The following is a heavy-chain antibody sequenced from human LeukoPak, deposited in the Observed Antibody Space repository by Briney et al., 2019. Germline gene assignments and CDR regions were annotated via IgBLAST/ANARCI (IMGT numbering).Heavy chain of an antibody. D-gene: IGHD6-19*01. Sequence: PWESLKIPCHGSGCRFTTYWIVWVFHMPGHGLESIALIYPGDSATTYRSTFQGQVTISADKSISPSYLQWSTLKASDTAMYYCALGVAGRFDSWGQGTLVTVSS. CDR1: GCRFTTYW. CDR2: IYPGDSAT. J-gene: IGHJ4*02. V-gene: IGHV5-51*01. CDR3: ALGVAGRFDS.